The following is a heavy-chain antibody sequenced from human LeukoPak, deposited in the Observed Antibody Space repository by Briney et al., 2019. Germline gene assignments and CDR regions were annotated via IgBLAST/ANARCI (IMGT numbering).Heavy chain of an antibody. CDR2: INPNSGGT. Sequence: AASVTVSCTASGYTFTGYFMHWVRQAPGQGLEWMGWINPNSGGTNYAQKFQGRVTMTRDTSISTACMELSRLRSDDTAVYYCAGGGYSYDSGLNWFDPWGQGTLVTVSS. CDR1: GYTFTGYF. D-gene: IGHD5-18*01. CDR3: AGGGYSYDSGLNWFDP. V-gene: IGHV1-2*02. J-gene: IGHJ5*02.